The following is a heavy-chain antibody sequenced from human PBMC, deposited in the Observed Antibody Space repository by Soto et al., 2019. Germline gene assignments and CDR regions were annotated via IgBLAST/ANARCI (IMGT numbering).Heavy chain of an antibody. Sequence: SETLSLTCTVSGGSISSSSYYWGWIRQPPGKGLEWIGCIYYSGSTYYNPSHKSRVTISVDTSKNQFSLKLSSVTAADTAVYYCARDETYYDMLTGSIRWDLYYMDVWGKGTTVTVSS. J-gene: IGHJ6*03. CDR1: GGSISSSSYY. V-gene: IGHV4-39*02. CDR2: IYYSGST. CDR3: ARDETYYDMLTGSIRWDLYYMDV. D-gene: IGHD3-9*01.